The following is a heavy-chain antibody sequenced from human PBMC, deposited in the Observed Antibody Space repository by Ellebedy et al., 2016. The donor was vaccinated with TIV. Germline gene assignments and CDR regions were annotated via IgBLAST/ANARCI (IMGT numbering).Heavy chain of an antibody. CDR2: IYYSGST. CDR1: GDSMSNYY. CDR3: ARLRPYGGDSVWFFDL. J-gene: IGHJ2*01. V-gene: IGHV4-59*08. D-gene: IGHD4-23*01. Sequence: MPSETLSLTCTVSGDSMSNYYWSWIRQPPGKPLEWIGYIYYSGSTNYNPSLKSRVTISLDTSKNQFSLRLTSVTAADTAVYYCARLRPYGGDSVWFFDLWGRGTLVTVSS.